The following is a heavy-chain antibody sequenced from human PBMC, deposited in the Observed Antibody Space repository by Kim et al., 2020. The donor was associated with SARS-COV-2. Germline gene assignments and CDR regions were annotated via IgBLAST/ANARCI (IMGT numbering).Heavy chain of an antibody. Sequence: SETLSLTCTVSGGSISSSSYYWGWIRQPPGKGLEWIGSIYYSGSTYYNPSLKSRVTISVDTSKNQFSLKLSSVTAADTAVYYCASFYRPTYYYDSSGYYFDYWGQGTLVTVSP. D-gene: IGHD3-22*01. CDR2: IYYSGST. CDR1: GGSISSSSYY. V-gene: IGHV4-39*01. J-gene: IGHJ4*02. CDR3: ASFYRPTYYYDSSGYYFDY.